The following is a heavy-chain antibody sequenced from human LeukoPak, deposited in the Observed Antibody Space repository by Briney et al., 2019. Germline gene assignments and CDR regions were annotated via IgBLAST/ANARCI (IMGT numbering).Heavy chain of an antibody. CDR1: GGSFSGYY. D-gene: IGHD1-26*01. V-gene: IGHV4-34*01. CDR3: ARRWDRIQFDEYFDY. J-gene: IGHJ4*02. Sequence: SETLSLTCAVYGGSFSGYYWSWIRQPPGKGLEWIGEINHSGSTNYNPSLKSRVTLSADTSKNQFSLRLASVTAADTAVYYCARRWDRIQFDEYFDYWGQGMLVTVSS. CDR2: INHSGST.